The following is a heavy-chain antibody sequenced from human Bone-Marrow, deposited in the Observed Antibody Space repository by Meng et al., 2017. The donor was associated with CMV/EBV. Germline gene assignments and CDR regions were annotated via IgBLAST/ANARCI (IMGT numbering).Heavy chain of an antibody. CDR3: VKDFRGAGDY. CDR1: GFSFSDQY. CDR2: IRNKAAAYST. D-gene: IGHD4-17*01. Sequence: GGSLRLSCAASGFSFSDQYMDWVRQAPGKGLECVGRIRNKAAAYSTEYAASVKGRFTISRDDSKNTLYLQMNSLKIEDSAVYYCVKDFRGAGDYWGQGPPVTVYS. J-gene: IGHJ4*02. V-gene: IGHV3-72*01.